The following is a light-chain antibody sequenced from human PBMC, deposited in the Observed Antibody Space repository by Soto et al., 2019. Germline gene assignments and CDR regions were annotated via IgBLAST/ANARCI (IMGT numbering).Light chain of an antibody. CDR1: ESIYSW. CDR3: QVYNTNSRT. CDR2: KKS. Sequence: IQMTQSPSTLSASVGHTVTIICRASESIYSWLAWYKQIPGKAHQLLMYKKSTLQSGVPSRFCSSGPGAEYPLPISSLPPDDFATYYCQVYNTNSRTFGQGTMV. V-gene: IGKV1-5*03. J-gene: IGKJ1*01.